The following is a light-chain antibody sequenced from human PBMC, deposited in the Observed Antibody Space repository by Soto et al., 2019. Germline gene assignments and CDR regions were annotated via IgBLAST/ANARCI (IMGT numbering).Light chain of an antibody. CDR1: QSVSSSF. CDR2: GAY. J-gene: IGKJ2*01. V-gene: IGKV3-20*01. Sequence: EIVLTQSPGTLSLSPGERATLSCRASQSVSSSFLAWYQQKPGQAPRLLIFGAYRRAAGIPDRFSGSGSGTDFTLTIRRLEPEDFAVYYFQQYSSSSYTFGQGTKLEIK. CDR3: QQYSSSSYT.